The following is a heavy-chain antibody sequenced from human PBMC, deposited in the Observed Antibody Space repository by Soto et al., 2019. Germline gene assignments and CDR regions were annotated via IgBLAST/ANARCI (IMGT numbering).Heavy chain of an antibody. Sequence: QVQLQESGPGLVEPSGTLSLTCTVSDVSISSTDWWCSWVRQPPGKGLEWIGEIYLHGTTKYSPPPESRVTVSADTSNNQFSLRLSSVTAADTAVYYCARGHTYTWHYWSQGTLVTVSS. D-gene: IGHD1-20*01. V-gene: IGHV4-4*02. CDR2: IYLHGTT. CDR3: ARGHTYTWHY. J-gene: IGHJ4*02. CDR1: DVSISSTDW.